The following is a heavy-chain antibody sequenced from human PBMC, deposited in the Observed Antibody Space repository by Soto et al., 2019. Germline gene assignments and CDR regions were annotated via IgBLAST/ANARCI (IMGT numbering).Heavy chain of an antibody. CDR2: IYYSGST. D-gene: IGHD4-17*01. J-gene: IGHJ4*02. V-gene: IGHV4-59*08. CDR3: ARLETLHGEYDY. Sequence: SETLSLTCTVSGGSISSYYWSWIRQPPGKGLEWIGYIYYSGSTNYNPSLKSRVTISVDTSKNQFSLKLSSVTAADTAVYYCARLETLHGEYDYWGRGTRVTVSS. CDR1: GGSISSYY.